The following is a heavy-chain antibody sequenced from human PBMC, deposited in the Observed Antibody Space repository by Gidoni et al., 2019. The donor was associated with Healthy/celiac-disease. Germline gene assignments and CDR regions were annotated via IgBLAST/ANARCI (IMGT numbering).Heavy chain of an antibody. CDR3: ARGKRVAGNARRECYFDY. J-gene: IGHJ4*02. CDR1: GFTFRSYE. V-gene: IGHV3-48*03. CDR2: ISSSGSTI. Sequence: EVQLVESGGGLVQPGGSLRLSCAASGFTFRSYEMNWVRQAPGKGLEWVSYISSSGSTIYYADSVKGRFTISRDNAKNSLYLQMNSLRAEDTAVYYCARGKRVAGNARRECYFDYWGQGTLVTVSS. D-gene: IGHD6-19*01.